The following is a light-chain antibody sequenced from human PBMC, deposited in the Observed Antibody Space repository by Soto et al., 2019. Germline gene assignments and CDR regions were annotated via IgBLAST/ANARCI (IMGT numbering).Light chain of an antibody. CDR1: QSVSSTY. CDR2: GAS. V-gene: IGKV3-20*01. J-gene: IGKJ3*01. Sequence: EIVLTQSPGTLSLSPGERATLSCRASQSVSSTYLAWYQQKPGQAPRLLIYGASSRATGIPDRFRGSGSGTDFTLTISRLEPEDFAVYYCQQYGGSPPFTFGPGTRVDI. CDR3: QQYGGSPPFT.